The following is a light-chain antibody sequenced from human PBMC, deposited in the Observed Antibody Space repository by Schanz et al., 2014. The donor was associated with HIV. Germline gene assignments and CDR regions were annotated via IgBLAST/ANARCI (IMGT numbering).Light chain of an antibody. CDR1: QSVGSD. V-gene: IGKV3-20*01. Sequence: ELMMTQSPATLSVSPGERATLSCRASQSVGSDLAWYQQKPGQAPRLLIFGASNRATGIPDRFSGGVSGTDFTLTISRVEPEDYAVYYCQQYGSSPWTFGQGTRVDVK. CDR2: GAS. J-gene: IGKJ1*01. CDR3: QQYGSSPWT.